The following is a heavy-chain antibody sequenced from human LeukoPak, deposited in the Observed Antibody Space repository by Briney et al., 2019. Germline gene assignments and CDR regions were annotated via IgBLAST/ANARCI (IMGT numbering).Heavy chain of an antibody. V-gene: IGHV1-18*01. CDR2: ISGNNANT. J-gene: IGHJ4*02. Sequence: ASVKVSCKASGYTFTSYGISWVRQAPGQGLEWMAWISGNNANTKYAQKVQGRVAVTTDTSTSTAYMELGSLTSDDTAVYYCARRRLDSSWCFDYWGQGTLVTVSS. CDR1: GYTFTSYG. D-gene: IGHD6-13*01. CDR3: ARRRLDSSWCFDY.